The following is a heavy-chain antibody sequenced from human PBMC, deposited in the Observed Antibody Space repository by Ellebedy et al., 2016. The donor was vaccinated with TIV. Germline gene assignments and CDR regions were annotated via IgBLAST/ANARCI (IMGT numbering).Heavy chain of an antibody. CDR1: GGSISSDNHF. CDR2: IYYTGSA. CDR3: AREVIAADGADAFDM. J-gene: IGHJ3*02. Sequence: MPSETLSLTCTVSGGSISSDNHFWSWIRQPPGKGLEWIAYIYYTGSAYYNPSLESRVTISVDTSKNQFSRKLISVAAADTAVYYCAREVIAADGADAFDMWGQGTMVTVSS. V-gene: IGHV4-30-4*01. D-gene: IGHD6-25*01.